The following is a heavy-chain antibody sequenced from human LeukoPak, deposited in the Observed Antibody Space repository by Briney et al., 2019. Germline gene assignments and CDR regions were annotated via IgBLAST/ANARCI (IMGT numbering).Heavy chain of an antibody. J-gene: IGHJ4*02. CDR3: AKRFRESYGPFDY. CDR2: VTGSGSAT. Sequence: GGALRLSCAASGYTFSSYAMSSVRQAAATRVQRVSAVTGSGSATDYSDSVKGRCTISRDNSKNTLYLQMHSLRAEETAVYYCAKRFRESYGPFDYWGRGPLVSVSS. D-gene: IGHD1-26*01. V-gene: IGHV3-23*01. CDR1: GYTFSSYA.